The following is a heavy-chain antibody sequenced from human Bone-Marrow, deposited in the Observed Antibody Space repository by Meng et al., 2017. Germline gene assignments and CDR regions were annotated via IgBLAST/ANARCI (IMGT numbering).Heavy chain of an antibody. J-gene: IGHJ5*02. CDR2: IIPIFGTA. CDR1: GGTFSSYA. CDR3: AICLSGSYQNWFDP. V-gene: IGHV1-69*05. D-gene: IGHD1-26*01. Sequence: QLLRPVAEVNKPGPSVKVSCKSSGGTFSSYAISWVRQAPGQELEWIGGIIPIFGTANYAQKFQGRVTITTDESTSTAYMELSSLRSEDTAVYYCAICLSGSYQNWFDPWGQGTLVTVSS.